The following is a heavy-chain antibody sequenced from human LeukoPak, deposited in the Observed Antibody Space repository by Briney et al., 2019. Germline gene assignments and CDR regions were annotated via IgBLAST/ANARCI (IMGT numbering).Heavy chain of an antibody. D-gene: IGHD2-2*01. V-gene: IGHV3-30*02. CDR2: IRYDGSNK. J-gene: IGHJ4*02. CDR3: AKIEGKYQLANVPDH. Sequence: GGSLKLSCAASGFTFSTYGMHWVRQAPGKGLEWVAFIRYDGSNKYYADFVKGRFTISRDNSKNTLCLHMNSLRTEDTAVYYCAKIEGKYQLANVPDHWGQGTLVTVSS. CDR1: GFTFSTYG.